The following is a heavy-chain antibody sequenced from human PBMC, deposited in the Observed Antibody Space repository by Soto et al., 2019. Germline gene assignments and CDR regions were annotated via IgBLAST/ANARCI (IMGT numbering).Heavy chain of an antibody. CDR1: GDTFSSDT. Sequence: QVQLVQSGAEVKKPGSSVKVSCKASGDTFSSDTINWVRQARGQGLEWMGGIIPMFDTANYAQKFQGRVTITADKSTSTAYMELNSLRSDDTAVYYCASHANTFSETFGYWGQGTLVTVSS. CDR2: IIPMFDTA. J-gene: IGHJ4*02. V-gene: IGHV1-69*14. CDR3: ASHANTFSETFGY.